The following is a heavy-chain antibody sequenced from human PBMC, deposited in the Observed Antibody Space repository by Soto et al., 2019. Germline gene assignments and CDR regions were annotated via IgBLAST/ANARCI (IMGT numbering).Heavy chain of an antibody. D-gene: IGHD6-13*01. Sequence: SVKVSCKASGGTFSSYAISWVRQAPGQGLEWMGGIIPIFGTANYAQKFQGRVTITADKSTSTAYMELSSLRSEDTAVYYCARDRGIAAPYGMDVWGQGTTVTVSS. J-gene: IGHJ6*02. V-gene: IGHV1-69*06. CDR3: ARDRGIAAPYGMDV. CDR2: IIPIFGTA. CDR1: GGTFSSYA.